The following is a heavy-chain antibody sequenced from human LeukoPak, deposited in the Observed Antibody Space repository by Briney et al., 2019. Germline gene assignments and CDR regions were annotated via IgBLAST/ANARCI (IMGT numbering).Heavy chain of an antibody. Sequence: SETLSLTCTVSGGSISSSSYYWGWLRQPPGKGLEWIGSIYYSGSTYYNPSLKSRVTISVDTSKNQFSLKLSSVTAADTAVYYCARLQQQLVTPWGQGTLVTVSS. V-gene: IGHV4-39*01. CDR2: IYYSGST. CDR3: ARLQQQLVTP. J-gene: IGHJ5*02. D-gene: IGHD6-13*01. CDR1: GGSISSSSYY.